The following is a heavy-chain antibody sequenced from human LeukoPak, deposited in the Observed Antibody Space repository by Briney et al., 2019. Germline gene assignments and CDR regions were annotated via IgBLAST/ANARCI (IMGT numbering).Heavy chain of an antibody. Sequence: GRSLRLSCAASGFTFSSSAMHWVRQAPGKGLVWVSRINSDGSSTSYADSVKGRFTISRDNAKNTLYLQMNSLRAEDTAVYYCARGYCSSTSCPKAYYFDYWGQGTLVTVSS. D-gene: IGHD2-2*01. V-gene: IGHV3-74*01. J-gene: IGHJ4*02. CDR2: INSDGSST. CDR1: GFTFSSSA. CDR3: ARGYCSSTSCPKAYYFDY.